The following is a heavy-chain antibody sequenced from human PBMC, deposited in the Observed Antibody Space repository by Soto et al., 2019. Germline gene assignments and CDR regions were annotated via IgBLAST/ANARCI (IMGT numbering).Heavy chain of an antibody. D-gene: IGHD3-16*02. CDR3: VYHRGMDV. V-gene: IGHV3-43*01. CDR2: ISWDGGST. J-gene: IGHJ6*02. Sequence: EVQLVESGGVVVQPGGSLRLSCAASGFTFDDYTMHWVRQAPGKGLEWVSLISWDGGSTYYADSVKGRFTISRDNSKNSLYLQMNSLRTEDTALYYCVYHRGMDVWGQGTTVTVSS. CDR1: GFTFDDYT.